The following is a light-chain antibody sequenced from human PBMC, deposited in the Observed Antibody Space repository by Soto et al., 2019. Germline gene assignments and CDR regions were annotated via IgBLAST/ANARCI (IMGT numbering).Light chain of an antibody. Sequence: EVVLTQSPATLSLSPGGRATLSCRASQSVGLSLAWYQQKPGQAPRLLIYDASERASGIPARFSGSGSGTDFTLTISSLEPEDFAVYYCQVRTDWPPFKYTFGQGTKLEVK. V-gene: IGKV3-11*01. CDR3: QVRTDWPPFKYT. CDR1: QSVGLS. CDR2: DAS. J-gene: IGKJ2*01.